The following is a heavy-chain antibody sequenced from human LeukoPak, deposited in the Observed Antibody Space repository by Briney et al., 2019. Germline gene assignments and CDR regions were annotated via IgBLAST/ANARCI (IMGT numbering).Heavy chain of an antibody. CDR1: GFTFSTYN. V-gene: IGHV3-21*01. CDR2: IVSTSSLM. J-gene: IGHJ6*03. CDR3: ARGRDYSNYREYLFYMDV. Sequence: PGRSLRLSCVASGFTFSTYNMNWVRQAPGKGLEWLSSIVSTSSLMSFADSVKGRFTISRENAKHSLYLHMNSLRAEDTAVYYCARGRDYSNYREYLFYMDVWGKGTTVTVSS. D-gene: IGHD4-11*01.